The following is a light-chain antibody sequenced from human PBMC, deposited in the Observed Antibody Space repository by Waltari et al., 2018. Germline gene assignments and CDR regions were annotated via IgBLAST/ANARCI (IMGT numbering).Light chain of an antibody. J-gene: IGLJ2*01. CDR2: DVY. CDR3: SSYTSSGVV. V-gene: IGLV2-14*01. Sequence: QSALSQPASVSGSPGKSIIISCTGTGSDLGGYAYVSWYQQYPGKAPRLIIYDVYNRPSGVSNRFSGSKSDNTASLTISGLQAEDESVYYCSSYTSSGVVFGGGTKLTVL. CDR1: GSDLGGYAY.